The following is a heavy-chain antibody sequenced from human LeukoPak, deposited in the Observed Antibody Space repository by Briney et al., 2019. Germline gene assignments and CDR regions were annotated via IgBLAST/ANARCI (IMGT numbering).Heavy chain of an antibody. CDR3: ARAVSAARVYDY. V-gene: IGHV3-48*03. Sequence: PGGSLRLSCAASGFTFRSFEMNWVRQAPGKGLECLSYISGDGTTIQYADSVKGRFTISRDNANNSLYLQMNSLRVEDTAVYYCARAVSAARVYDYWGPGTLVTVSS. CDR2: ISGDGTTI. D-gene: IGHD2-15*01. J-gene: IGHJ4*02. CDR1: GFTFRSFE.